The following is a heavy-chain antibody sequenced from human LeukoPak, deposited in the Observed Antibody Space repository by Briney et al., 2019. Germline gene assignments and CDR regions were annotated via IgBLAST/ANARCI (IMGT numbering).Heavy chain of an antibody. CDR1: GGTFSSYA. J-gene: IGHJ6*02. CDR3: ARAPSGEQWLEIYYYGMDV. D-gene: IGHD6-19*01. Sequence: ASVKVSCKASGGTFSSYAISWVRQAPGQGLEWMGRIIPILGIANYALKFQGRVTITADKSTSTAYMELSSLRSEDTAVYYCARAPSGEQWLEIYYYGMDVWGQGTTVTVSS. V-gene: IGHV1-69*04. CDR2: IIPILGIA.